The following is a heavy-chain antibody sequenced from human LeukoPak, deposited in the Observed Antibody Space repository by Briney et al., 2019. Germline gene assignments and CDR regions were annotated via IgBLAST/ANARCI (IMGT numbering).Heavy chain of an antibody. D-gene: IGHD1-26*01. V-gene: IGHV1-18*01. CDR2: INAYNGNT. CDR1: GYTFTSYG. CDR3: ARDLLRNWFDP. Sequence: ASVKVSCKASGYTFTSYGISWVRQAPEQGLEWMGWINAYNGNTNYAQKLQGRVTMTTDTSTSTAYMELRSLRSDDTAVYYCARDLLRNWFDPWGQGTLVTVSS. J-gene: IGHJ5*02.